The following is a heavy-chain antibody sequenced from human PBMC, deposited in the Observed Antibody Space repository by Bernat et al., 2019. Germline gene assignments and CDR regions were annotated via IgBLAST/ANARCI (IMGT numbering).Heavy chain of an antibody. Sequence: EVQLLESGGGLVQPGGSLRLSCAASGFTFSSYAMSWVRQAPGKGLEWVSAISGSGGSTYYADSVKGRFNISRDNSKNTLYLQMNSLRAEDTAVYYCAKGLVYDLRTGYYMDVWGTGTTVTVSS. V-gene: IGHV3-23*01. D-gene: IGHD3-3*01. CDR1: GFTFSSYA. CDR2: ISGSGGST. CDR3: AKGLVYDLRTGYYMDV. J-gene: IGHJ6*03.